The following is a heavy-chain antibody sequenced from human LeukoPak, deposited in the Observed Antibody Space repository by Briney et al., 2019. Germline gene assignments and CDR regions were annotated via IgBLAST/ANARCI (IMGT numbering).Heavy chain of an antibody. J-gene: IGHJ6*02. D-gene: IGHD3-3*01. Sequence: GGSLRLSCEGSAFIFSGHWMNWVRQTPGKGLEWVAGIKEDGSERQYVDSVKGRFTISRDNSKNTLYLQMNSLRAEDTAVYYCAKGLKGPIFGVVIIPYYCYGMDVWGQGTTVTVSS. CDR3: AKGLKGPIFGVVIIPYYCYGMDV. CDR1: AFIFSGHW. V-gene: IGHV3-7*03. CDR2: IKEDGSER.